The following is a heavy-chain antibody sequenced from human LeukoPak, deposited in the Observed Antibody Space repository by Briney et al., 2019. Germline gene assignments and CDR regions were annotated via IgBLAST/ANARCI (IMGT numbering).Heavy chain of an antibody. CDR3: AGSSSAEDWYFDL. D-gene: IGHD6-6*01. J-gene: IGHJ2*01. V-gene: IGHV3-21*01. CDR1: GFTFSSYS. Sequence: GGSQRLSCAASGFTFSSYSMNWVRQAPGKGLEWVSSISSSSSYIYYADSVKGRFTISRDNAKNSLYLQMNSLRAEDTAVYYCAGSSSAEDWYFDLWGRGTLVTVSS. CDR2: ISSSSSYI.